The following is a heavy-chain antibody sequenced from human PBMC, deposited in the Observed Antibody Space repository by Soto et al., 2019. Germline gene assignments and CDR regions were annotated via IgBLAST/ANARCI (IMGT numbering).Heavy chain of an antibody. Sequence: SETLCLTCTVSGGSISSYYWSWIRRPPGKGLEWIGQIDYSGDTNYNPSLKSRVAISADTSKNQLSLKLSPVTAADTAVYYCASYVLRSCHRGFHYWGQGAMVAIYS. CDR2: IDYSGDT. CDR3: ASYVLRSCHRGFHY. J-gene: IGHJ4*02. D-gene: IGHD3-3*01. CDR1: GGSISSYY. V-gene: IGHV4-59*01.